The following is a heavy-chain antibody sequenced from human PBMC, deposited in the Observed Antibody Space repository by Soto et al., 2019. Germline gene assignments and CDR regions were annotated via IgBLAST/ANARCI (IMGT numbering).Heavy chain of an antibody. Sequence: GESLKISCKGSGYSFTSYWIGWVRQMPGKGLEWMGIIYPGDSDTRYSPSFQGQVTISADKSISTAYLQWSSLKASDTAMYYCASGIAPAGTRPSYYYGMDVWGQGTTVTVSS. V-gene: IGHV5-51*01. D-gene: IGHD6-13*01. CDR1: GYSFTSYW. CDR3: ASGIAPAGTRPSYYYGMDV. J-gene: IGHJ6*02. CDR2: IYPGDSDT.